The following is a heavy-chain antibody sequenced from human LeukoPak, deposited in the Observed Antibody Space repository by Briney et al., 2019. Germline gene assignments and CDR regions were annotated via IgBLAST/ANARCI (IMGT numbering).Heavy chain of an antibody. Sequence: KPSETLSLTCTVSGGSISSYYWSWIRQPPGKGLEWIGYIYYSGSTNYNPSLKSRVTISVDTSKNQFSLKLGSVTAADTAVYYCARVMWYYDSSGYYYYFDYWGQGTLVTVSS. CDR3: ARVMWYYDSSGYYYYFDY. CDR1: GGSISSYY. CDR2: IYYSGST. V-gene: IGHV4-59*01. J-gene: IGHJ4*02. D-gene: IGHD3-22*01.